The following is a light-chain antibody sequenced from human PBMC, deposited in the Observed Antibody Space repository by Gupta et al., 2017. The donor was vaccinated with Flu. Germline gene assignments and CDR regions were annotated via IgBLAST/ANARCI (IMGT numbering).Light chain of an antibody. Sequence: EIVLTQSPGTLSLSPGERATISCRASQSVSSSYLAWYQQKPGQAPRLLIYGASSRATGIPDRFSGSGSRTDFTLTISRLEPEDFAVYYCQQYGSSPHSFGQGTKVEIK. CDR3: QQYGSSPHS. CDR2: GAS. CDR1: QSVSSSY. J-gene: IGKJ2*03. V-gene: IGKV3-20*01.